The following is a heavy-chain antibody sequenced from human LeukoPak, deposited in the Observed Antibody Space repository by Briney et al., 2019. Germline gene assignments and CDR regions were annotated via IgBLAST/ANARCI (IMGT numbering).Heavy chain of an antibody. Sequence: SESLSLTCSVSGGSINNCSRSWIRQPPGKGLEWIAYIYYSGTTNYNPYLMSGVSISVDTSKDQFSLLLRFVTGADTAVYFCARHNAPLRTWSGEVDFWGQGALVTVSS. CDR1: GGSINNCS. D-gene: IGHD3-10*01. CDR3: ARHNAPLRTWSGEVDF. CDR2: IYYSGTT. V-gene: IGHV4-59*08. J-gene: IGHJ4*02.